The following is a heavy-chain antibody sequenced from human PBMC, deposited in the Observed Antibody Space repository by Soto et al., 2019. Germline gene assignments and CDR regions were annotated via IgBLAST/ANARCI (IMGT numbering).Heavy chain of an antibody. Sequence: GVSLRLSCAASGLIFSSYKMHWVRQAPGKGLVWVSRISTDGSITDYADSVKGRFTVSRDNAKNTLYLQMNSLRVDDTAVYYCARDTNGLHYWGQGTLVTVSS. V-gene: IGHV3-74*01. D-gene: IGHD2-8*01. CDR3: ARDTNGLHY. J-gene: IGHJ4*02. CDR1: GLIFSSYK. CDR2: ISTDGSIT.